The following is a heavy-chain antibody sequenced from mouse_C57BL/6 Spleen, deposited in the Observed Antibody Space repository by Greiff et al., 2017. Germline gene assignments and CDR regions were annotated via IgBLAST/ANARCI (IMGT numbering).Heavy chain of an antibody. J-gene: IGHJ4*01. Sequence: EVHLVESGGGLVQPKGSLKLSCAASGFSFNTYAMNWVRQAPGKGLEWVARIRSKSNNYATYYADSVKDRFTISRDDSESMLYLQMNNLKTEDTAMYYCVRQAYGNYRAMDYWGQGTSVTVSS. CDR2: IRSKSNNYAT. CDR3: VRQAYGNYRAMDY. V-gene: IGHV10-1*01. CDR1: GFSFNTYA. D-gene: IGHD2-1*01.